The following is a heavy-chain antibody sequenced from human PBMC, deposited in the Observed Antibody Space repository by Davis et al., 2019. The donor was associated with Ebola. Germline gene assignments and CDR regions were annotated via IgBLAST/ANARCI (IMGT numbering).Heavy chain of an antibody. CDR2: ISYDGSNK. V-gene: IGHV3-30-3*01. D-gene: IGHD2-15*01. J-gene: IGHJ4*02. CDR3: ARERWWIDY. CDR1: GFTFSSYA. Sequence: GGSLRLSCAASGFTFSSYAMHWVRQAPGKGLEWVAVISYDGSNKYYADSVKGRFTISRDNSKNTLYLQMNSLRAEDTAVYYCARERWWIDYWGQGTLVTVSS.